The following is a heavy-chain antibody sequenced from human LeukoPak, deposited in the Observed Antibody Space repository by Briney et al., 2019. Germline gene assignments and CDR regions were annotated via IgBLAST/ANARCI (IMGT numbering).Heavy chain of an antibody. CDR1: GASFSDYY. Sequence: SETLSLTCAVYGASFSDYYWNWIRQPPGKGLEWIGEINHSGSTNYNPSLKSRVTISVDTSKNQFSLKPSSVTAADTAVYYCARAGDYPLHFDYWGQGTLVTVSS. J-gene: IGHJ4*02. CDR3: ARAGDYPLHFDY. D-gene: IGHD4-17*01. CDR2: INHSGST. V-gene: IGHV4-34*01.